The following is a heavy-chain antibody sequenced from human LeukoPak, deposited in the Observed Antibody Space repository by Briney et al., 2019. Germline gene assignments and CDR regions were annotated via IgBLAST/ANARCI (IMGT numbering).Heavy chain of an antibody. Sequence: SETLSLTCTVSGGSISSYSWSWIRQPAGKGLEWIGRIYTSGSTNYNPSLKSRVTMSVDTSKNQFSLKLSSVTAADTAVYYCARGYCSSTSCYFYFDYWGQGTLVTVSS. CDR1: GGSISSYS. V-gene: IGHV4-4*07. CDR3: ARGYCSSTSCYFYFDY. J-gene: IGHJ4*02. CDR2: IYTSGST. D-gene: IGHD2-2*01.